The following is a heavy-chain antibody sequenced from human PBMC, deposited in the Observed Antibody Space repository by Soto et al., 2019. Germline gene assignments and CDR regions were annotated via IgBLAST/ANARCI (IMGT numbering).Heavy chain of an antibody. J-gene: IGHJ6*02. Sequence: QVQLVQSGAEVRKPGASVKVSCKASGYTFSTSGMSWLRQAPGQGLEWMGRISTYNGDTNDAPKFQDRVTMTSDTSTSTVYMELRSLRSDDTAVYYCARARAAPYYYYGMDVWGQGTRVTVSS. CDR1: GYTFSTSG. D-gene: IGHD2-15*01. CDR2: ISTYNGDT. CDR3: ARARAAPYYYYGMDV. V-gene: IGHV1-18*01.